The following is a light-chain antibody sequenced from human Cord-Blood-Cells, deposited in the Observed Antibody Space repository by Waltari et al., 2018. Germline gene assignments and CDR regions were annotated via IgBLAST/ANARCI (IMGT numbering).Light chain of an antibody. CDR3: QSYDSSLSGRV. CDR1: SSNIGAGYD. CDR2: GNS. V-gene: IGLV1-40*01. J-gene: IGLJ1*01. Sequence: QSVLTQPPSVSGAPGQRVTISCTGSSSNIGAGYDVHWYQQLPGTAPKLLIYGNSKRPSGVPDRFSGSKSGTSASLAITGLQSEDGADYYCQSYDSSLSGRVFGTGTKVTVL.